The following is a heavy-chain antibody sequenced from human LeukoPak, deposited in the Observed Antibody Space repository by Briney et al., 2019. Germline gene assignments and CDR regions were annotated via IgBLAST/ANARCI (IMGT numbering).Heavy chain of an antibody. J-gene: IGHJ4*02. D-gene: IGHD5-12*01. CDR3: ARDGENIVATIVGHFDY. V-gene: IGHV1-46*01. CDR1: GYTFTSYG. CDR2: INPSGGST. Sequence: ASVKVSCKASGYTFTSYGISWVRQAPGQGLEWMGIINPSGGSTSYAQKFQGRVTMTRDTSTSTVYMELSSLRSEDTAVYYCARDGENIVATIVGHFDYWGQGTLVTVSS.